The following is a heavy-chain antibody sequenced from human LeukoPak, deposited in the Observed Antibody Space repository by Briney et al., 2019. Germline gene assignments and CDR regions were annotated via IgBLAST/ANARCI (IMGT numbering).Heavy chain of an antibody. CDR3: ARRLYDSSGYSWFDP. D-gene: IGHD3-22*01. Sequence: GGSLRLSCAASGFTFSSYAMSWVRQAPGKGLEWVSAISGSGGSTYHADSVKGRFTISRDNSKNTLYLQMNSLRAEDTAVYYCARRLYDSSGYSWFDPWGQGTLVTVSS. V-gene: IGHV3-23*01. J-gene: IGHJ5*02. CDR2: ISGSGGST. CDR1: GFTFSSYA.